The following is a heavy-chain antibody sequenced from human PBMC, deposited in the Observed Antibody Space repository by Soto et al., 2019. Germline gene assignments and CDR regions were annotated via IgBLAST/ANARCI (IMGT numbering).Heavy chain of an antibody. D-gene: IGHD3-9*01. V-gene: IGHV4-34*01. CDR1: GGSFSGYY. CDR3: ARESHDILTGPPWVWYFDL. CDR2: INDRGSI. J-gene: IGHJ2*01. Sequence: QVQLQQWGAGPLRPLETLSLTCGVSGGSFSGYYWAWIRQSPGKGLEWIGEINDRGSINYNPSLKSRVSFSVDTSKNHYSLNLGSVTVADTAVYYCARESHDILTGPPWVWYFDLWGRGTLVTVSS.